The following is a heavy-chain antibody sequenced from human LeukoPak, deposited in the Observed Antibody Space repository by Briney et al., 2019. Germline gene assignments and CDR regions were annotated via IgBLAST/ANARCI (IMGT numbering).Heavy chain of an antibody. D-gene: IGHD2-21*01. V-gene: IGHV1-24*01. Sequence: ASVKVSCKASGYTLTDWAMHWVRQAHGKGLEWIGGFDPEKGETIYTQQLQGRLTMTEDTSTDTAYMELSSLTSEDTAVYYCATPLGPLGLIPYYFDYWGQGTLVTVSS. J-gene: IGHJ4*02. CDR3: ATPLGPLGLIPYYFDY. CDR2: FDPEKGET. CDR1: GYTLTDWA.